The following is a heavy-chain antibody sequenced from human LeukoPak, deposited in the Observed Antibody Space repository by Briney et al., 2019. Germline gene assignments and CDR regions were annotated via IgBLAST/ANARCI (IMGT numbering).Heavy chain of an antibody. CDR3: ARDSAAAGETPYYYYYGMDV. CDR2: ISYDGSNK. D-gene: IGHD6-13*01. V-gene: IGHV3-30-3*01. CDR1: GFTFSSYA. Sequence: GGSLRLSCAASGFTFSSYAMHWVRQAPGKGLEWVAVISYDGSNKYYADSVKGRFTISRDNSKNTLYLQMNSLRAEDTAVHYCARDSAAAGETPYYYYYGMDVWGQGTTVTVSS. J-gene: IGHJ6*02.